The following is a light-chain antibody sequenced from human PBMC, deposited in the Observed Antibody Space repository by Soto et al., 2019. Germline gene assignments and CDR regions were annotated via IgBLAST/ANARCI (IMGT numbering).Light chain of an antibody. J-gene: IGKJ4*01. Sequence: DIQLIQSPSSLSASVGDRVTITCRAKMRISNYLNWYQQRPGKAPKLLISGASTLQSGVPSRFSGSGSGADFTLTISSLQPDDSATYYCQQSHSTPLTFGGGTKLEI. CDR1: MRISNY. CDR2: GAS. V-gene: IGKV1-39*01. CDR3: QQSHSTPLT.